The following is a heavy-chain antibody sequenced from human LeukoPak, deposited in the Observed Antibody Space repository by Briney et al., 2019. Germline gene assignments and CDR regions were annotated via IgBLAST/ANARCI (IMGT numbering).Heavy chain of an antibody. Sequence: GRSLRLSCAASGFTFSSYGMHWVRQAPGKGLEWVAVISYDGSNKYYADSVKGRFTISRDNSKNTLYLQMNSLRAEDTAVYYCARGGSGWYFALYHYYGMDVWGQGTTVTVSS. D-gene: IGHD6-19*01. CDR1: GFTFSSYG. V-gene: IGHV3-30*03. J-gene: IGHJ6*02. CDR3: ARGGSGWYFALYHYYGMDV. CDR2: ISYDGSNK.